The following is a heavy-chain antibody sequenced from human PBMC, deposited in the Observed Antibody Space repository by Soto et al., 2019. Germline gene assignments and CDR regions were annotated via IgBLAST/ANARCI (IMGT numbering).Heavy chain of an antibody. J-gene: IGHJ4*02. V-gene: IGHV3-23*01. CDR3: ARIAYSYMNSSSSDFDY. Sequence: GGSLRLSCATSGFTFSTYAMSWVRQAPGRGLEWVSGLSGGGTTYYADSVKGRFTISRDTSKNTLYLQLKSLRAEDTAVYYCARIAYSYMNSSSSDFDYWGQGTLVTVSS. CDR2: LSGGGTT. CDR1: GFTFSTYA. D-gene: IGHD6-6*01.